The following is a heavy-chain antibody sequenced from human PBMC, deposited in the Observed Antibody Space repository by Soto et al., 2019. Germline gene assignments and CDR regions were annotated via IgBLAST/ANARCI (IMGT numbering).Heavy chain of an antibody. CDR3: ARASIKMRPHYYYGMDV. CDR1: GGSTSSGDYY. V-gene: IGHV4-30-4*01. Sequence: SETLSLTCTVSGGSTSSGDYYWSWIRQPPGKGLEWIGYIYYSGSTYYNPSLKSRVTISVDTSKNQFSLKLNSVTAADTAMYYCARASIKMRPHYYYGMDVWGQGSTVTVSS. CDR2: IYYSGST. J-gene: IGHJ6*02. D-gene: IGHD3-9*01.